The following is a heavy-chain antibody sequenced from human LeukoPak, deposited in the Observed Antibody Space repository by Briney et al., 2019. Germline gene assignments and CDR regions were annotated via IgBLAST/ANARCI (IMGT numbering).Heavy chain of an antibody. Sequence: SETLSLTCSVSGGFNTHYYWSWIRQPPGKGLEWIGYIYHSGSTNHNPSLKSRVTISVDTSKNQFSLRLSSVTAADTAVYYCASQEYGSSQYLQHWGQGTLVTVSS. CDR1: GGFNTHYY. CDR2: IYHSGST. CDR3: ASQEYGSSQYLQH. D-gene: IGHD6-13*01. V-gene: IGHV4-59*01. J-gene: IGHJ1*01.